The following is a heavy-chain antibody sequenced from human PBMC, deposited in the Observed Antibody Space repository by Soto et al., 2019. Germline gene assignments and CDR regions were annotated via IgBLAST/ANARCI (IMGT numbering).Heavy chain of an antibody. CDR3: ARDVLRFLEWPQYYFDY. D-gene: IGHD3-3*01. V-gene: IGHV3-30-3*01. CDR1: GFTVSSNY. CDR2: ISYDGSNK. Sequence: GGSLRLSCAASGFTVSSNYMHWVRQAPGKGLEWVAVISYDGSNKYYADSVKGRFTISRDNSKNTLYLQMNSLRAEDTAVYYCARDVLRFLEWPQYYFDYWGQGTLVTVSS. J-gene: IGHJ4*02.